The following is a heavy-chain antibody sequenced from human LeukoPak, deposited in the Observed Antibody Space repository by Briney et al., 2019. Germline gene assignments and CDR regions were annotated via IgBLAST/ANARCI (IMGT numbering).Heavy chain of an antibody. D-gene: IGHD3-3*01. CDR2: ISYDGNSK. Sequence: PGRSLRLSCAASGFTFSSYVMHWVRQAPGKGLEWVAIISYDGNSKYYANSVKGRFTISRDNSKKMLYLQMNSLRGDDTAVYYCAGYDFWSGSFDYWGQGTLVTVSS. CDR1: GFTFSSYV. V-gene: IGHV3-30*19. J-gene: IGHJ4*02. CDR3: AGYDFWSGSFDY.